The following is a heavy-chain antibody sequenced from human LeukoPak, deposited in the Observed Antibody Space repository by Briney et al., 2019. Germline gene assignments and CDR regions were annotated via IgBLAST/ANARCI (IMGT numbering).Heavy chain of an antibody. D-gene: IGHD3-16*01. CDR2: INHNGNVN. J-gene: IGHJ6*02. Sequence: GGSLRLSCAASGFTFSSYWMNWARKAPGKGLECVASINHNGNVNYYVDSVKGRFTISRDNAKNSLYLQMSNLRAEDTAVYFCARGGGLDVWGQGATVTVSS. CDR3: ARGGGLDV. V-gene: IGHV3-7*03. CDR1: GFTFSSYW.